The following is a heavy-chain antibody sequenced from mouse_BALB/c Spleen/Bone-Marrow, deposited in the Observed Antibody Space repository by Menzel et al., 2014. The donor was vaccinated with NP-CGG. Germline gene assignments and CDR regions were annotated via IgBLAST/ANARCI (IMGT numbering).Heavy chain of an antibody. Sequence: DVKLVESGGGLVQPGGSRKLSCAASGFTFSSFGMHWVRQAPERGLEWVAYISSGTSTIYYADTVKGRFTISRDNPKNTLFLQMTSLRSEDTAIYYCARDDGYYIRNAMDYWGQGTSVTVSS. CDR2: ISSGTSTI. CDR1: GFTFSSFG. J-gene: IGHJ4*01. D-gene: IGHD2-3*01. CDR3: ARDDGYYIRNAMDY. V-gene: IGHV5-17*02.